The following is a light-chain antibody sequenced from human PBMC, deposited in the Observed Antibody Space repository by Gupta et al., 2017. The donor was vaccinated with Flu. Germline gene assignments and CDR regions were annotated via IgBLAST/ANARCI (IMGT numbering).Light chain of an antibody. V-gene: IGLV2-11*01. J-gene: IGLJ3*02. CDR2: DVI. CDR1: SYNVAGYNY. CDR3: CSYAGTYSWV. Sequence: QSALTQPRSVSGSPGHSLPIPCTRTSYNVAGYNYVSWYQQHPGKAPPLIIYDVIKRPSGVPDRFSGARSANTASLTISGLQAEDDAEYYCCSYAGTYSWVFGGGTKLTVL.